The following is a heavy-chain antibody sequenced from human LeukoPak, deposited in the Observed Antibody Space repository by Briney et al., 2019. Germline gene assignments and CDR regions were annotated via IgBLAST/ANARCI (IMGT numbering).Heavy chain of an antibody. CDR3: AREPYVGSYFPDH. V-gene: IGHV3-48*03. CDR2: ISRSGSTI. CDR1: GFTFSSYE. D-gene: IGHD1-26*01. Sequence: GGSLRLSCAAFGFTFSSYEMNWVRQAPGKGLEWVSYISRSGSTIYYADSVKGRFTISRDNAKNSLYLQMNSLRAEDTAVYYCAREPYVGSYFPDHWGQGTLVTVSS. J-gene: IGHJ4*02.